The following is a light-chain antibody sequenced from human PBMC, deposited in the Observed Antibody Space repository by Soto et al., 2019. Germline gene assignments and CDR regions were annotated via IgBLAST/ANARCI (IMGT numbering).Light chain of an antibody. Sequence: DIVMTQSPDSLAVSLGERATINCKSSQSVLISSSNKNYLAWYQQKPGQPPKLLILWASTRESGVPDRFSGSGSGTDFPLTISSLQAEDVAVYFCQQYSATPPTFGQGTKVEIK. CDR3: QQYSATPPT. V-gene: IGKV4-1*01. CDR2: WAS. CDR1: QSVLISSSNKNY. J-gene: IGKJ1*01.